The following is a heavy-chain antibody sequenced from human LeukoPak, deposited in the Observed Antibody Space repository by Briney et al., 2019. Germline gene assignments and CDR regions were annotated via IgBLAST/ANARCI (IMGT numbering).Heavy chain of an antibody. Sequence: GGSLRLSCAASGFTFSSYWMHWVRQGPGKGLVWVPRINSDGRSTSYADSVKGRFTISRDNAKNTVYLQMNSLRAEDTAVYYCAKNGHGSGSYYPRTKYYFDYWGQGTLVTVSS. V-gene: IGHV3-74*01. D-gene: IGHD3-10*01. CDR1: GFTFSSYW. J-gene: IGHJ4*02. CDR2: INSDGRST. CDR3: AKNGHGSGSYYPRTKYYFDY.